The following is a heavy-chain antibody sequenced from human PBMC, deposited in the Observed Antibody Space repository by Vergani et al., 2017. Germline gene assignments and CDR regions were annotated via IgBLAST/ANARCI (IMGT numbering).Heavy chain of an antibody. CDR3: TKGSRGYTGYFFDY. J-gene: IGHJ4*02. CDR2: VSGSSATP. Sequence: EVQLLDSGGHLVQPGGSLRLSCAASGFTFSSYAMSWVRHVPGKGLEWVSSVSGSSATPYYADSVKGRFIISRDNSKNTLHLQMNSLRADDTAVYYCTKGSRGYTGYFFDYWGQGTLATVSS. V-gene: IGHV3-23*01. D-gene: IGHD5-12*01. CDR1: GFTFSSYA.